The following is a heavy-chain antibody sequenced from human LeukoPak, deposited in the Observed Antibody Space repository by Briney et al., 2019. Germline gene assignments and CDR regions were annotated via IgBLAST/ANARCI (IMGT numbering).Heavy chain of an antibody. CDR3: ARDKIAVAGTLGY. CDR2: ISAYNGNT. V-gene: IGHV1-18*01. CDR1: RCTFTSYG. Sequence: ASVKVTCKGSRCTFTSYGISWVRQAPGQGLEWMGWISAYNGNTNYAQHLQGRDTMTTDTYTSTAYMELRSLRSDDTAVYYCARDKIAVAGTLGYWGQGTLVTVSS. D-gene: IGHD6-19*01. J-gene: IGHJ4*02.